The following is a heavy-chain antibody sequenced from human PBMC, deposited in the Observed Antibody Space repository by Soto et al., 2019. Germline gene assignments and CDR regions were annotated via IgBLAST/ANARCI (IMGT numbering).Heavy chain of an antibody. V-gene: IGHV3-23*01. J-gene: IGHJ4*02. CDR1: GFTFSSYA. Sequence: GGSLRLSCAASGFTFSSYAMSWVRQAPGKGLEWVSAISGSGGSTYYADSVKGRFTISRDNSKNTLYLQMNSLRAEDTAVYYCAKGPPPIDRDVGIYYDSRAPFDYWGQGTLVTVSS. D-gene: IGHD3-22*01. CDR3: AKGPPPIDRDVGIYYDSRAPFDY. CDR2: ISGSGGST.